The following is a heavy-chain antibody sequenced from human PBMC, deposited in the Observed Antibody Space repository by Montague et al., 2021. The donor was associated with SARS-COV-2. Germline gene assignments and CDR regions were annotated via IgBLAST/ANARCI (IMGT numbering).Heavy chain of an antibody. J-gene: IGHJ6*02. Sequence: SETLSLTCTVSGGSISSSSYYGGWIRQPPGKGLEWIGSIYYSGSTYYNPSLKSRVTISVDTSKNQFSLKLSSVTAADTAVYYCARDKAEYIVVVPAVPLAYGMDVWGQGTTVTVSS. CDR1: GGSISSSSYY. CDR2: IYYSGST. V-gene: IGHV4-39*07. CDR3: ARDKAEYIVVVPAVPLAYGMDV. D-gene: IGHD2-2*01.